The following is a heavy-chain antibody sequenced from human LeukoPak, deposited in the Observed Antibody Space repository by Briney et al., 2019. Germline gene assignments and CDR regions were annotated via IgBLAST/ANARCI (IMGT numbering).Heavy chain of an antibody. D-gene: IGHD4-23*01. V-gene: IGHV5-51*01. CDR1: GYSFTSYW. Sequence: GESLKISCKGSGYSFTSYWIGWVRQMPGKGLEWMGIIYPGDSDTRYSPSFQGQVTISADKSISTAYLQWSSLKASDTAMYYCARTGGNGFRFWYFDLWGRGTPVIVSS. J-gene: IGHJ2*01. CDR2: IYPGDSDT. CDR3: ARTGGNGFRFWYFDL.